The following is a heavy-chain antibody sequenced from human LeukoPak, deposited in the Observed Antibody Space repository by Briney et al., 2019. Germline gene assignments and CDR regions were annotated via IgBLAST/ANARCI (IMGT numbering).Heavy chain of an antibody. J-gene: IGHJ5*02. Sequence: SQTLSLTCAISGDSVSSSSNVWNWIRQSPSRGLEWLGRTYYRSTWYNDYAVSVRGRITVNPDTSKNQFSLHLNSVTPEDTAVYYCARRLTQYDCFDPWGQGILVTVSS. V-gene: IGHV6-1*01. CDR2: TYYRSTWYN. CDR3: ARRLTQYDCFDP. D-gene: IGHD2-2*01. CDR1: GDSVSSSSNV.